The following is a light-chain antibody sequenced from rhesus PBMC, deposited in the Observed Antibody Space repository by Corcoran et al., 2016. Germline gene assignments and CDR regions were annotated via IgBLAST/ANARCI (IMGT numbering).Light chain of an antibody. CDR2: TAT. CDR3: QETSNLWT. V-gene: IGKV3-31*02. J-gene: IGKJ1*01. CDR1: QSVSTF. Sequence: EIVMTQSPATLSLSPGETATIACRTSQSVSTFFAWYQQKPGPGPRRLIYTATSRATGVPDRFSGSGSGTDFTLTISSLEPEDFAVYYCQETSNLWTFGQGTKVEIK.